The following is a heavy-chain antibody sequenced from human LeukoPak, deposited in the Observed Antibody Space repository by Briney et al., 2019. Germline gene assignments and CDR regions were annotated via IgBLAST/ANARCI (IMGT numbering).Heavy chain of an antibody. CDR3: ARARAGDGEYYFDY. J-gene: IGHJ4*02. D-gene: IGHD7-27*01. Sequence: PSETLSLTCAVYGGSFSGYYWSWIRQPPGKGLEWIGEINHSGSTNYNPSLKSRVTISVDTSKNQFSLKLSSVTAADTAVYYCARARAGDGEYYFDYWGQGTLVTVSS. CDR1: GGSFSGYY. CDR2: INHSGST. V-gene: IGHV4-34*01.